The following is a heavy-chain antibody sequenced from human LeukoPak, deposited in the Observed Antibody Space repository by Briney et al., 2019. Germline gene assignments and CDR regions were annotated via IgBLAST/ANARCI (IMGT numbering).Heavy chain of an antibody. Sequence: GGSLRHSCTVSGFTVSSNSMSWVRQAPGKGLEWVSFIYSDNTHYSDSVKGRFTISRDNSKNTLYLQMNSLRAEDTAVYYCARRGASTGAFDIWGQGTMVTVSS. J-gene: IGHJ3*02. CDR3: ARRGASTGAFDI. D-gene: IGHD1-26*01. V-gene: IGHV3-53*01. CDR2: IYSDNT. CDR1: GFTVSSNS.